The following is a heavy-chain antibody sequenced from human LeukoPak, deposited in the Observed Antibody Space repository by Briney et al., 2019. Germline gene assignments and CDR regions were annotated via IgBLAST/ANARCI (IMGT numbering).Heavy chain of an antibody. J-gene: IGHJ4*02. CDR3: ASIRYCSSTSCYMSFDY. CDR2: IYYSGST. CDR1: GGSISSGGYY. Sequence: SQTLSLTCTVSGGSISSGGYYWSWIRQHPGKGLEWIVYIYYSGSTYYNPSLKSRVTISVDTSKNQFSLKLSSVTAADTAVYYCASIRYCSSTSCYMSFDYWGQGTLVTVSS. D-gene: IGHD2-2*02. V-gene: IGHV4-31*03.